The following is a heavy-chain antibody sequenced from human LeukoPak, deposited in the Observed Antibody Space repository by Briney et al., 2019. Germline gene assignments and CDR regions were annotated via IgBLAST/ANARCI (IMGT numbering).Heavy chain of an antibody. V-gene: IGHV1-2*06. CDR2: INPNSGGT. CDR1: GYTFTGYY. CDR3: ASATYYYGSGSYEY. Sequence: ASVKVSCKASGYTFTGYYMHWVRQAPGQGLEWMGRINPNSGGTNYAQKFQGRVTMTRDTSISTAYMELSSLRSEDTAVYYCASATYYYGSGSYEYWGQGTLVTVSS. D-gene: IGHD3-10*01. J-gene: IGHJ4*02.